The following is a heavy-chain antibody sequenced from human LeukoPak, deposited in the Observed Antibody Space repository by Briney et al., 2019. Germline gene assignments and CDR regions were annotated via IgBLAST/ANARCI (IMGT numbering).Heavy chain of an antibody. CDR1: GFTFSTYW. Sequence: PGGSLRLSCAASGFTFSTYWMSWVRQVPGKGLEWVANIKQDGSERNYVDSVKGRFTISRDNAKNSLYLQMNSLRAEDTALYYCARVPYDILTGPPNWDYYYMDVWGKGTTVTVSS. CDR3: ARVPYDILTGPPNWDYYYMDV. CDR2: IKQDGSER. V-gene: IGHV3-7*03. D-gene: IGHD3-9*01. J-gene: IGHJ6*03.